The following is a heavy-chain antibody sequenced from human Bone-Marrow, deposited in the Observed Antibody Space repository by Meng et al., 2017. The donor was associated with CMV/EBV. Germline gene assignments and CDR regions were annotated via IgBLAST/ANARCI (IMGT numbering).Heavy chain of an antibody. CDR1: GFNFSSYS. D-gene: IGHD3-16*01. CDR2: ISSSSSYI. CDR3: ARDHPNAVWYFQY. Sequence: GESLKISCAASGFNFSSYSMNWVRQAPGKGLEWVSSISSSSSYIYYADSVKGRFTISRYNAKNSLYLQMNILRVADTAVYYCARDHPNAVWYFQYWGQGTRVTVSS. V-gene: IGHV3-21*04. J-gene: IGHJ1*01.